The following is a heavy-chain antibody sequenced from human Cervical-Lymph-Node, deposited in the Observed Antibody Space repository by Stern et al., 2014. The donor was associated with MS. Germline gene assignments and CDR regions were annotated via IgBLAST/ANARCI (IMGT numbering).Heavy chain of an antibody. D-gene: IGHD4-11*01. Sequence: QVQLVESGAEVKKPGASMTISCETSGYNFIDHAIHWVRQAPGQRLEWMGWINGGPATPKYSQKSQGRSSFTRDKAASAAYMDLSSLSPDDTAVYYCARQPDYSDFLDFWGQGTLVTVSS. V-gene: IGHV1-3*01. CDR1: GYNFIDHA. CDR2: INGGPATP. J-gene: IGHJ4*02. CDR3: ARQPDYSDFLDF.